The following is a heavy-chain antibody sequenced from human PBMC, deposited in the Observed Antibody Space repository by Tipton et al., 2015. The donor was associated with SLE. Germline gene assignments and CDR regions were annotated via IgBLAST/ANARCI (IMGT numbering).Heavy chain of an antibody. Sequence: SLRLSCAASGFTVSSNYMSWVRQAPGKGLEWVSVIYSGGSTYYADSVKGRFTISRDNSKNTLYLQMNSLRAEDTAVYYCARAPGSRDSGYDWGSFDYWGQGTLVTVSS. CDR2: IYSGGST. V-gene: IGHV3-53*05. CDR3: ARAPGSRDSGYDWGSFDY. J-gene: IGHJ4*02. CDR1: GFTVSSNY. D-gene: IGHD5-12*01.